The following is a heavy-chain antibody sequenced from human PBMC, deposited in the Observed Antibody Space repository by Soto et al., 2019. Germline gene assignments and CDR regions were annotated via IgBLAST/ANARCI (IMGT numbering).Heavy chain of an antibody. J-gene: IGHJ5*02. CDR3: VAAVVPRNFAH. Sequence: QVQVEESGGGVVQPGRSLRLSCAASGFTFRSHAMHWVRQAPGKGLEWVAMISFDGSYQNYVDSVKGRFTISRDNYQNKVFLQMSSLRPEDTAFYFCVAAVVPRNFAHWGQGTLVTVSS. V-gene: IGHV3-30*03. CDR1: GFTFRSHA. CDR2: ISFDGSYQ. D-gene: IGHD6-19*01.